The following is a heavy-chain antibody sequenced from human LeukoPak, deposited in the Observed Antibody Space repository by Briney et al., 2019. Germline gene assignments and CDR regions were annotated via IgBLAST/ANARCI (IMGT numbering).Heavy chain of an antibody. CDR1: GFTFSSYA. D-gene: IGHD3-3*01. V-gene: IGHV3-23*01. Sequence: GGSLRLSCAASGFTFSSYAMSWVRQAPGKGLEWVLAISGSGGSTYYADSVKGRFTISRDNSKNTLYLQMNSLRAEDTAVYYCARDRRKSLSEWPLTDWGQGTLVTVSS. J-gene: IGHJ4*02. CDR3: ARDRRKSLSEWPLTD. CDR2: ISGSGGST.